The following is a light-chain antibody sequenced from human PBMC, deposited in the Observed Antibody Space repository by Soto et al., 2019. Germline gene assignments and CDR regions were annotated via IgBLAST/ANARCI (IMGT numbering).Light chain of an antibody. CDR1: SSDVDGYNY. J-gene: IGLJ2*01. Sequence: QSVLTQPRSVSGSPGQSVTVSCTGASSDVDGYNYVSWYQQHPGKAPKLMIYDVNKRPSGVPDRFSGSKSGNTASLTVSGLQAEDEADYYCCSYAGSYVVFGGGTKLTVL. CDR2: DVN. V-gene: IGLV2-11*01. CDR3: CSYAGSYVV.